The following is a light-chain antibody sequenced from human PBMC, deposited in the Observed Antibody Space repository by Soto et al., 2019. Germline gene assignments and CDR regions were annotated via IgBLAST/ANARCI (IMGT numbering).Light chain of an antibody. J-gene: IGKJ2*01. CDR3: QQYNSYPT. V-gene: IGKV1-5*01. CDR2: DAS. CDR1: QSISSW. Sequence: DIQMTQSPSTLSASVGERVTITCRASQSISSWLAWYQQKPGKAPKLLIYDASSLESGVPSRFSGSGSGTEFTLTISSLQPDDFATYYCQQYNSYPTFGQGTKLEIK.